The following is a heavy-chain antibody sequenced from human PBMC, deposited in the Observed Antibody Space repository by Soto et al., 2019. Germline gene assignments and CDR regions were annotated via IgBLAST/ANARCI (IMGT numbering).Heavy chain of an antibody. CDR1: GGTFSSYA. CDR3: ARDQGGSTSFYYYGMDV. J-gene: IGHJ6*02. Sequence: SVKVSCKASGGTFSSYAISWVRQAPGQGLEWMGGIIPIFGTANYAQKFQGRVTITADKSTSTAYMELSSLRSEDTAVYYCARDQGGSTSFYYYGMDVWGQGTTVTVSS. D-gene: IGHD2-2*01. V-gene: IGHV1-69*06. CDR2: IIPIFGTA.